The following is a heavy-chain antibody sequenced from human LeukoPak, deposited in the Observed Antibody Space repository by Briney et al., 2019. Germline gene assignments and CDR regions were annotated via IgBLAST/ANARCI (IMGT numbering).Heavy chain of an antibody. J-gene: IGHJ4*02. CDR1: GFTFSIYS. Sequence: GGSLRLSCAPSGFTFSIYSVNWVRHAPGKGLEWVSSISSSSSYIYYADSVKGRLTISRDNAKNSLYLQMNSLRAEDTAVYYCARDREYYDILTGYYIRYYFDYWGQGTLVTVSS. CDR3: ARDREYYDILTGYYIRYYFDY. V-gene: IGHV3-21*01. CDR2: ISSSSSYI. D-gene: IGHD3-9*01.